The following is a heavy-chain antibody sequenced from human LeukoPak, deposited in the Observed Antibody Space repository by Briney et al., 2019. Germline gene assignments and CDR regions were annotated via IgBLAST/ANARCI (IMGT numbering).Heavy chain of an antibody. J-gene: IGHJ4*02. CDR3: AREETYRSGSDGDY. CDR2: IYTSGST. V-gene: IGHV4-61*02. CDR1: GGSISSGSYY. Sequence: SQTLSLTCTVSGGSISSGSYYWSWIRQPAGKGLEWIGRIYTSGSTNYNPSLKSRVTISVDTSKNQFSLKLSSVTAADTAVYYCAREETYRSGSDGDYWGQGTLVTVSS. D-gene: IGHD3-22*01.